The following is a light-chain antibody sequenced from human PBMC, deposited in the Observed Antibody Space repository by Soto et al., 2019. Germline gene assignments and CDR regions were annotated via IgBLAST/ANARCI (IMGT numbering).Light chain of an antibody. Sequence: QSALTQPRSVSGSPGQSVTISCTGTSSAVGGYNHVSWYQQYPGKAPKPMIYDVSERPAGVPDRFSGSKSGNTASLTISGLQAEDAADYYGCSYAGRSPVVFGGGTKLTVL. CDR2: DVS. CDR1: SSAVGGYNH. J-gene: IGLJ2*01. V-gene: IGLV2-11*01. CDR3: CSYAGRSPVV.